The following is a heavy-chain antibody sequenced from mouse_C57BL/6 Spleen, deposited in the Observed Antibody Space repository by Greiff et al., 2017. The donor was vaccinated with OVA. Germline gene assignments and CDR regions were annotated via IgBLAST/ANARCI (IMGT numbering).Heavy chain of an antibody. D-gene: IGHD2-3*01. J-gene: IGHJ4*01. V-gene: IGHV1-55*01. CDR3: ARYEDDGVYYYAMDY. Sequence: QVQLQHPGAELVKPGASVKMSCKASGYTFTSYWITWVKQRPGQGLEWIGDIYPGSGSTNYNEKFKSKATLTVDTSSSTAYMQLSSLTSEDSAVYYCARYEDDGVYYYAMDYWGQGTSVTVSS. CDR1: GYTFTSYW. CDR2: IYPGSGST.